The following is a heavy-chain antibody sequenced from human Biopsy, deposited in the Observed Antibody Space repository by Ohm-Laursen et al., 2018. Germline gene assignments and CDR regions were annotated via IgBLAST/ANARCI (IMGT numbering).Heavy chain of an antibody. J-gene: IGHJ4*02. CDR1: GDSLTSGPEN. CDR2: IYSGGNT. Sequence: SETLSLTCTVSGDSLTSGPENWSWIRQSPSQGLEYIGFIYSGGNTNYNPSLKNRVTMSVDTSKNQFYLKLYSVTAADTAVYYCARGRRTSGWPYFDNWGQGALVIVSP. D-gene: IGHD6-19*01. CDR3: ARGRRTSGWPYFDN. V-gene: IGHV4-61*01.